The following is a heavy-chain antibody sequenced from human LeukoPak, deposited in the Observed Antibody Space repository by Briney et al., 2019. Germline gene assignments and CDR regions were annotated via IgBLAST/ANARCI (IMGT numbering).Heavy chain of an antibody. CDR3: ASGSYYGY. V-gene: IGHV3-30*04. CDR2: VSHDGTNE. D-gene: IGHD1-26*01. CDR1: GFTFSSYA. Sequence: GKSLRLSCVASGFTFSSYALHWVRQAPGKGLEWMAAVSHDGTNEYYADSVKGRFSISRDISENTVFLQMNSLRVEDTAVYYCASGSYYGYWGQGTLVTVSS. J-gene: IGHJ4*02.